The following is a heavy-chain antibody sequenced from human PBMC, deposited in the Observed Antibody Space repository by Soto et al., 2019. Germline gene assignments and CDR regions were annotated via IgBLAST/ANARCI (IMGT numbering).Heavy chain of an antibody. CDR1: GYTFTSYG. J-gene: IGHJ6*02. Sequence: QVQLVQSGAEVKKPGASVKVSCKASGYTFTSYGISWVRQAPGQGLEWMGWISAYNGNTNYAQKLQGRVTMTTDTSTSTXXMXLXXVRSDDKAVYYCARDGHRDSSSWPRTNYYYYGMDVWGQGTTVTVSS. CDR3: ARDGHRDSSSWPRTNYYYYGMDV. D-gene: IGHD6-13*01. V-gene: IGHV1-18*01. CDR2: ISAYNGNT.